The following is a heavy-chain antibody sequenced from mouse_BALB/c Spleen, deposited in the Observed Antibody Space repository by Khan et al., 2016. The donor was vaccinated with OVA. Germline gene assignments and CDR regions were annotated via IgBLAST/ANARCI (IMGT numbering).Heavy chain of an antibody. V-gene: IGHV9-3-1*01. J-gene: IGHJ4*01. Sequence: LVESGPELKKPGETVQISCKASGFTFTNYGMNWVRQAPGKGLKWMGWINTYTGEPTFTDDFKGRFAFSLETYASTSYLQINSLKNEDTATYYCARVGYNGTMDFWGQGTSVTVSS. CDR2: INTYTGEP. D-gene: IGHD2-14*01. CDR3: ARVGYNGTMDF. CDR1: GFTFTNYG.